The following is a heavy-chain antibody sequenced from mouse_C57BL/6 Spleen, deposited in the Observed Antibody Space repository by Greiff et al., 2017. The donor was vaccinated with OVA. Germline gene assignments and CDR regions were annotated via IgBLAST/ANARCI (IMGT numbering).Heavy chain of an antibody. Sequence: QVQLQQPGAELVKPGASVKLSCKASGYTFTSYWMHWVKQRPGQGLEWIGMIHPNSGSTNYNEKFKSKATLTVDTSSSTAYMQLSSLTSEDSAVYYCARGTSGGSSYPAWFAYWGQGTLVTVSA. CDR1: GYTFTSYW. V-gene: IGHV1-64*01. D-gene: IGHD1-1*01. CDR3: ARGTSGGSSYPAWFAY. J-gene: IGHJ3*01. CDR2: IHPNSGST.